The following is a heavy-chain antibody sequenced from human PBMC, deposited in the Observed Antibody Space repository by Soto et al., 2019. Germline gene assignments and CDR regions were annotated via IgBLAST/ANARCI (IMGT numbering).Heavy chain of an antibody. V-gene: IGHV3-15*01. D-gene: IGHD1-26*01. CDR2: IKGSNAGGTT. Sequence: EVQLVESGGGLVEPGGSIRLSCVASGFTFTNAYMTWVRQAPGQGLEWVGHIKGSNAGGTTDYATSVKGRFTISRDDSENTLYLQLHSLKTEDTSVYYCATAGGYPGSNFYGAYWGQGTLVTVSS. J-gene: IGHJ4*02. CDR3: ATAGGYPGSNFYGAY. CDR1: GFTFTNAY.